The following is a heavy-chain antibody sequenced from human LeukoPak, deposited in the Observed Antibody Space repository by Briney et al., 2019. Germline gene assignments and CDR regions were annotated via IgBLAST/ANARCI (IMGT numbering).Heavy chain of an antibody. V-gene: IGHV3-23*01. CDR2: FSRSGPDT. CDR3: AKGSLGSWYYFDY. J-gene: IGHJ4*02. Sequence: GSLRLSCAASGFTFGSSAMSWVRQAPGKGPGWVSTFSRSGPDTYYADSVKGRFTIFRDNSKNTLYLQMNSLRAEDTAVYYCAKGSLGSWYYFDYWGQGTLVTVSS. D-gene: IGHD6-13*01. CDR1: GFTFGSSA.